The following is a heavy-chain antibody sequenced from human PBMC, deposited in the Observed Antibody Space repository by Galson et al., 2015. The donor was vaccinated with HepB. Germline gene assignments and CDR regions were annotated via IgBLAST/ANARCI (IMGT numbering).Heavy chain of an antibody. D-gene: IGHD1-1*01. CDR1: GNTFSGFS. Sequence: SVKVSCKASGNTFSGFSIAWVRQAPGQGLEWIGWISPYRGKTKYAQKVQGRVTMTTDTTMSTAYMELRRLTFDDTAVYYCARDVNWNLDSWGQGTLVTVSS. V-gene: IGHV1-18*01. CDR2: ISPYRGKT. CDR3: ARDVNWNLDS. J-gene: IGHJ4*02.